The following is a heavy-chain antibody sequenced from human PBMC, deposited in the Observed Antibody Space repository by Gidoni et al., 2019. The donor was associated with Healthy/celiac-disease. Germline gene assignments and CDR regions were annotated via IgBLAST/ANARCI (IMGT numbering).Heavy chain of an antibody. CDR2: ISSTGSTI. CDR3: ARDEIGWGFDY. J-gene: IGHJ4*02. Sequence: QVQLVESGGVLVRPVGSLRLSCAAPGFTFSDYYMSWIRHAPGKGLEWVSYISSTGSTIYYVDSVTGRFTISRDNAKNSLYLQMNSLRAEDTAVYYCARDEIGWGFDYWVQGTLVTVSS. V-gene: IGHV3-11*01. D-gene: IGHD7-27*01. CDR1: GFTFSDYY.